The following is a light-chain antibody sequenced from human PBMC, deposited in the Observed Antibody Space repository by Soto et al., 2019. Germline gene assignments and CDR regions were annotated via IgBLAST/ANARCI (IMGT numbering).Light chain of an antibody. CDR3: QKYNNAPRT. J-gene: IGKJ1*01. CDR1: QGISNY. V-gene: IGKV1-27*01. CDR2: AAS. Sequence: DIQMTQSPSSLSASVGDTVTITCRASQGISNYLAWYQQKPGQVHNLLIYAASTLQSGVPSRFSGSGSGTDFTLTISSLRPEDVATYYCQKYNNAPRTFGQGTKVEI.